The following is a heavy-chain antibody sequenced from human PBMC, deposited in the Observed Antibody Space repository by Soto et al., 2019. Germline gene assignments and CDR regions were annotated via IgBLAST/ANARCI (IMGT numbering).Heavy chain of an antibody. CDR2: ISYDGTNK. V-gene: IGHV3-30-3*01. Sequence: GGSLRLSCAASGFSFSISPMHWVRQAPGKGPEWVALISYDGTNKFYADSVKGRFTISRDNSKNTLFLQMNSLRAEDTALYYCAKDSYSGYDSKFDSWGQGTQVTVSS. CDR3: AKDSYSGYDSKFDS. D-gene: IGHD5-12*01. CDR1: GFSFSISP. J-gene: IGHJ4*02.